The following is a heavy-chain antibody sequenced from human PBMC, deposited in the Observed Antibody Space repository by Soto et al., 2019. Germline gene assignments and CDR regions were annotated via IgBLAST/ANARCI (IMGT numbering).Heavy chain of an antibody. CDR1: GGTFSSYA. J-gene: IGHJ4*02. V-gene: IGHV1-69*13. Sequence: GASVKVSCKASGGTFSSYAISWVRQAPGQGLEWMGGIIPIFGIANYAQKFQGRVTITADESTSTAYMELSSLRSEDTAVYYCARDAHYSSSWYFYFDYWGQGTLVTVSS. D-gene: IGHD6-13*01. CDR2: IIPIFGIA. CDR3: ARDAHYSSSWYFYFDY.